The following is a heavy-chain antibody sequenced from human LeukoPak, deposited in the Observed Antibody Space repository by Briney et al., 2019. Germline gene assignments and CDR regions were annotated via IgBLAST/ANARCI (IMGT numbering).Heavy chain of an antibody. V-gene: IGHV4-59*01. J-gene: IGHJ1*01. CDR1: GGSISGYY. Sequence: SETLSLTCSVSGGSISGYYWSWIRQPPGKGLEWIGYIYYSGSTNYNPSLKSRVTISVDTSKNQFSLKLSSVTAADTAVYYCARHSSNYYDSSAIYFQHWGQGTLVTVSS. CDR3: ARHSSNYYDSSAIYFQH. D-gene: IGHD3-22*01. CDR2: IYYSGST.